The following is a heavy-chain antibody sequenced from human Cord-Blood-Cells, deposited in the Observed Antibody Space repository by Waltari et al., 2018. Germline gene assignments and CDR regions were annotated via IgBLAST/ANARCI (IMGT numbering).Heavy chain of an antibody. Sequence: EGELVEPGGGLLQPGGSLRLLCAASGCTGSRHYVSWASPAPGKGLGWVSVMYSRGSTYYAYSLKGRFTISRDNSKNTLYLQINSLRAEDTAVYYCARDDRSAAGFKGAFDIWGQGTMVTVSS. CDR2: MYSRGST. J-gene: IGHJ3*02. V-gene: IGHV3-53*01. CDR3: ARDDRSAAGFKGAFDI. D-gene: IGHD6-13*01. CDR1: GCTGSRHY.